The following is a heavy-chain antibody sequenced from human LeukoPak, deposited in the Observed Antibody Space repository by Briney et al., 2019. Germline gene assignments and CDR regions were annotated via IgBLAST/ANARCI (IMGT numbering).Heavy chain of an antibody. J-gene: IGHJ5*02. Sequence: GGSLRLSCVGSGFTISNYWMHWVRQAPGTGLVWVSRIHPDGSITTYADSVKGRFTISRDNAKNTPYLQMNSLRAEDTAVYYCAPQQTYSPYNWFDPWGQGTLVTVSS. CDR1: GFTISNYW. D-gene: IGHD5-12*01. CDR3: APQQTYSPYNWFDP. CDR2: IHPDGSIT. V-gene: IGHV3-74*03.